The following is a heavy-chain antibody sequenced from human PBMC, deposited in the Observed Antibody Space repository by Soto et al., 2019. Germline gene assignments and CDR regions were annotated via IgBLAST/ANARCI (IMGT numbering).Heavy chain of an antibody. CDR3: ARAXXPXXXXXI. Sequence: GGSLRLSCAASGFTVRTNYMSWVRQAPGKGLEWVSLIYSGGSTYYADSVKGRFTISRDNSKNTLYLQMNSLKAEDTAAYYRARAXXPXXXXXIXGQGTMVTVSS. J-gene: IGHJ3*02. CDR2: IYSGGST. CDR1: GFTVRTNY. V-gene: IGHV3-53*01.